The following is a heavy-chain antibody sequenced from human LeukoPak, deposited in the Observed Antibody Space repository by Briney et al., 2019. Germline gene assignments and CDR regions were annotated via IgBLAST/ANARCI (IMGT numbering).Heavy chain of an antibody. CDR1: GVSISSGNYY. Sequence: SETLSLTCTVSGVSISSGNYYWNWIRQPAGKGLEWIGRFWPGGGPSYKPSLKSRVTISIDTSKNQFSLKLSSVTAADTAVYYCARKEYSNSKFDYWGQGTLVTVSS. CDR3: ARKEYSNSKFDY. D-gene: IGHD2/OR15-2a*01. J-gene: IGHJ4*02. CDR2: FWPGGGP. V-gene: IGHV4-61*02.